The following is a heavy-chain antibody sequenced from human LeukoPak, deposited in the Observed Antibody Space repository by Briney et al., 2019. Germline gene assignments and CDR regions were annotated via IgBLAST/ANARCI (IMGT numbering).Heavy chain of an antibody. CDR2: IYYSGST. CDR3: ARSDRPYDSSGYHY. Sequence: SETLSLTCTVSGGSISSGDYYWSWIRQPPGKGLEWIGYIYYSGSTYYNPSLKSRVTISVDTSKNQFSLKLSSVTAADTAVYYCARSDRPYDSSGYHYWGQGTLVTVSS. J-gene: IGHJ4*02. D-gene: IGHD3-22*01. V-gene: IGHV4-30-4*01. CDR1: GGSISSGDYY.